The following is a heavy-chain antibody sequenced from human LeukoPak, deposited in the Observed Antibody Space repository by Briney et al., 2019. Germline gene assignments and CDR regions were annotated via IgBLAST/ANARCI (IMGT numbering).Heavy chain of an antibody. J-gene: IGHJ6*02. CDR3: ARDHAAAGTFGYYGMDV. Sequence: KPSETLSLTCTVSGGSIRSSYYYWGWIRQPPGKGLEWIGSIYDSGSTYYNPSLKSQVTISVDTSKNQFSLKLNSVTAADTAVYYCARDHAAAGTFGYYGMDVWGQGTTVTVSS. V-gene: IGHV4-39*02. CDR2: IYDSGST. D-gene: IGHD6-13*01. CDR1: GGSIRSSYYY.